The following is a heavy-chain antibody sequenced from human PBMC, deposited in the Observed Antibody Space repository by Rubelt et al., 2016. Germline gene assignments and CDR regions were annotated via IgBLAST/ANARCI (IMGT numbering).Heavy chain of an antibody. V-gene: IGHV4-59*01. D-gene: IGHD4-17*01. Sequence: QVQLQESGPGLVKPSATLSLTCSVSGGSISTYYWSWIRQPPGKGLEWIGSIFYSGSTNYNPSLKRLVTKSVDKSRKQFSLRLCSVTAADSAVYDCARESTTTVTNGPFDYWGQGTLVTVSS. CDR2: IFYSGST. CDR1: GGSISTYY. J-gene: IGHJ4*02. CDR3: ARESTTTVTNGPFDY.